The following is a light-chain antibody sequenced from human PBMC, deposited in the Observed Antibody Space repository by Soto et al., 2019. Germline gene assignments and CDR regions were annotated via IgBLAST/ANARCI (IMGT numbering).Light chain of an antibody. CDR1: QSISSY. V-gene: IGKV1-39*01. J-gene: IGKJ4*01. CDR3: QQLNSYPG. Sequence: IQMTQSPSSLSASVGYRVTIICRASQSISSYLNWYQQKPGKAPKLLIYAASSLQSGVPSRFSGSGSGTDFTLTISSLKPEDFATYYRQQLNSYPGFGGGTKVDIK. CDR2: AAS.